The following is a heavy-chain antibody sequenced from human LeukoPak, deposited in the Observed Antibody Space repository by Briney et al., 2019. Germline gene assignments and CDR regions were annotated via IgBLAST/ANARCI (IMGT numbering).Heavy chain of an antibody. D-gene: IGHD3-16*01. CDR2: IYHTGST. Sequence: PSETLSLTCTVSASSISSNFHWAWIRQPPEKGLEWIGSIYHTGSTYYNPSLKSRVTISVATSKNQFSLKLSSVTAADTAVYYCARGRYGWLPFDYWGQGTLVTVSS. CDR3: ARGRYGWLPFDY. J-gene: IGHJ4*02. CDR1: ASSISSNFH. V-gene: IGHV4-38-2*02.